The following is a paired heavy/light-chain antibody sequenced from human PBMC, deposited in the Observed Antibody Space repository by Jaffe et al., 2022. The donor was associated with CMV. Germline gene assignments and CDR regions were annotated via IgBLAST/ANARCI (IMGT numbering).Heavy chain of an antibody. D-gene: IGHD2-15*01. J-gene: IGHJ4*02. Sequence: EVQLVESGGGLVQPGGSLRLSCSASGFTFSSYAMHWVRQAPGKGLEYVSAISSNGGSTYYADSVKGRFTISRDNSKNTLYLQMSSLRAEDTAVYYCVKDIVVVVAATQFDYWGQGTLVTVSS. CDR3: VKDIVVVVAATQFDY. V-gene: IGHV3-64D*06. CDR1: GFTFSSYA. CDR2: ISSNGGST.
Light chain of an antibody. J-gene: IGLJ3*02. CDR1: SGSIASNY. Sequence: NFMLTQPHSVSESPGKTVTISCTRSSGSIASNYVQWYQQRPGSAPTTVIYEDNQRPSGVPDRFSGSIDSSSNSASLTISGLKTEDEADYYCQSYDSSNHWVFGGGTKLTVL. V-gene: IGLV6-57*04. CDR3: QSYDSSNHWV. CDR2: EDN.